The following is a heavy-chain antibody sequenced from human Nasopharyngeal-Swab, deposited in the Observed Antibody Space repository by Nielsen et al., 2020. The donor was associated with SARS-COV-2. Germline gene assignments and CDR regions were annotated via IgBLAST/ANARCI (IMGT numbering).Heavy chain of an antibody. CDR1: GLPFSAYG. V-gene: IGHV3-30*02. CDR2: IAYDGRTK. Sequence: GESLKISCAAAGLPFSAYGMHWVRQAPGRGLEWLTFIAYDGRTKYSADSVRGRFTVSRDNSKSTLHPQMSSLRAEDTATYYCAREGIDAFDIWGQGTMVTVSS. J-gene: IGHJ3*02. D-gene: IGHD2/OR15-2a*01. CDR3: AREGIDAFDI.